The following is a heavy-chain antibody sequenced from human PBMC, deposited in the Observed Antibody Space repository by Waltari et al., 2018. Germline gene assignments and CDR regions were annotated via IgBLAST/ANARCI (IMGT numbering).Heavy chain of an antibody. D-gene: IGHD2-15*01. J-gene: IGHJ5*02. CDR1: GFTFSSYA. CDR2: ISGSGGST. V-gene: IGHV3-23*04. CDR3: AKDSQVVAASLVYNWFDP. Sequence: EVQLVESGGGLVQPGGSLRLSCAASGFTFSSYAMSWVRQAPGKGLEWVSAISGSGGSTYYADSVKGRFTISRDNSKNTLYLQMNSLRAEDTAVYYCAKDSQVVAASLVYNWFDPWGQGTLVTVSS.